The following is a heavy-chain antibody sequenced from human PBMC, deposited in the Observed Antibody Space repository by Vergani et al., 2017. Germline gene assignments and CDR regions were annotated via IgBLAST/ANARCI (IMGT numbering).Heavy chain of an antibody. D-gene: IGHD2-2*01. Sequence: QVQLVQSGAEVKKPGSSVKVSCKASGGTFSSYALSWVRQAPGQGLEWMGGIIPIFGTANSAQKFQGRVTITADESTSSAYMELSSLSSEDTAVYYCAGDRDCSSTSCYSPLGYMDVWGKGTTVTVSS. CDR2: IIPIFGTA. J-gene: IGHJ6*03. CDR1: GGTFSSYA. CDR3: AGDRDCSSTSCYSPLGYMDV. V-gene: IGHV1-69*01.